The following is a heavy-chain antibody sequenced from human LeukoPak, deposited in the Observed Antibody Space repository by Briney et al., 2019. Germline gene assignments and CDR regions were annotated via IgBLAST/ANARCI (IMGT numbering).Heavy chain of an antibody. D-gene: IGHD4-17*01. CDR3: ARVGFAVTTSGWFDP. CDR2: ISSSGSTI. Sequence: GGSLRLSCAASGFTFSSYEMNWVRQAPGKGLEWVSYISSSGSTIYYADSVKGRFTISRDNAKNSLYLQMNSLRAEDTAVYYCARVGFAVTTSGWFDPWGQGTLVTVSS. V-gene: IGHV3-48*03. CDR1: GFTFSSYE. J-gene: IGHJ5*02.